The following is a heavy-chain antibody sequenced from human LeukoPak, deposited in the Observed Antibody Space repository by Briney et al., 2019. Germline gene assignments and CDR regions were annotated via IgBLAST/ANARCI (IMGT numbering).Heavy chain of an antibody. CDR1: GGTFSSYA. CDR3: AREYSSSSVYFDY. V-gene: IGHV1-69*06. Sequence: SVKVSCKASGGTFSSYAISWVRQAPGQGLEWMGGIIPIFGTANYAQKFQGRVTITADKSTSTAYMELSSLRSEDTAVYYCAREYSSSSVYFDYWGQGTLVTVSS. CDR2: IIPIFGTA. J-gene: IGHJ4*02. D-gene: IGHD6-6*01.